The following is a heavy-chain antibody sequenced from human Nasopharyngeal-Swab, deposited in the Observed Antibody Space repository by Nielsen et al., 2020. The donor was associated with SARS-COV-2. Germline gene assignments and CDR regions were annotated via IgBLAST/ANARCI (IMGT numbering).Heavy chain of an antibody. CDR3: ARDYRRYYDILTGCYKGTYYYYYYMDV. CDR1: GGSISSSSYY. CDR2: IYYSGST. D-gene: IGHD3-9*01. J-gene: IGHJ6*03. Sequence: GSLRLSCTVSGGSISSSSYYWGWIRQPPGKGLEWIGCIYYSGSTYYNPSLKSRVTISVDTSKNQFSLKLSSVTAADTAVYYCARDYRRYYDILTGCYKGTYYYYYYMDVWGKGTTVTVSS. V-gene: IGHV4-39*07.